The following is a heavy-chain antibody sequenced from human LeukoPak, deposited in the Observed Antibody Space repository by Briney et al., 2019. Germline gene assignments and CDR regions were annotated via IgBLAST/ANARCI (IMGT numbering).Heavy chain of an antibody. CDR2: IYISGST. V-gene: IGHV4-4*07. J-gene: IGHJ5*02. CDR3: ARSIAAAGTLVVFNWFDP. CDR1: GGSISTNHY. D-gene: IGHD6-13*01. Sequence: SETLSLTCTVSGGSISTNHYWNWIRQPAGKGLEWIGRIYISGSTNYNPSLKSRVTISVDTSKNQFSLKLSSVTAADTAVYYCARSIAAAGTLVVFNWFDPWGQGTLVTVSS.